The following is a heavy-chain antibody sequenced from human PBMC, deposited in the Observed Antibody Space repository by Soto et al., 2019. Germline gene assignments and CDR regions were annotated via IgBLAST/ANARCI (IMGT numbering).Heavy chain of an antibody. V-gene: IGHV6-1*01. Sequence: SQTLSLTCAITGDSVSSNSAGWSWIRQSPSRGLEWLGRTYFRSKWYNDYAVSVKGRIIINPDTSNNQFSLQLNSVTPEDTAVYFCAKGDNLGPKTGYAFDPWGQGIMVTVSS. D-gene: IGHD5-12*01. CDR1: GDSVSSNSAG. J-gene: IGHJ5*02. CDR2: TYFRSKWYN. CDR3: AKGDNLGPKTGYAFDP.